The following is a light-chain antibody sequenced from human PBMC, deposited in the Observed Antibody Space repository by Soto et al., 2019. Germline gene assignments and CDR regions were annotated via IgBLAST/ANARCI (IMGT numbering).Light chain of an antibody. Sequence: EIVLTQSPGTLSLSPGERATLSCRASRSISSPYLAWYQQKPGQAPRLLIYGTSTRATGIPDRFSGSGSGTDFTLTINRLEPEDFAVYYCQQYADSPRTFGQGTKV. CDR1: RSISSPY. CDR2: GTS. CDR3: QQYADSPRT. J-gene: IGKJ1*01. V-gene: IGKV3-20*01.